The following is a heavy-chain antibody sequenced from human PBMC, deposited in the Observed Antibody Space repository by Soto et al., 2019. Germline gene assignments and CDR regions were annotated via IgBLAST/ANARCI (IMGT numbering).Heavy chain of an antibody. V-gene: IGHV4-39*01. D-gene: IGHD4-17*01. J-gene: IGHJ4*02. CDR2: VYYRGRS. CDR3: VSQRTTVPTQAYFDY. CDR1: GCSVTNSSYY. Sequence: XETLSLTCTVAGCSVTNSSYYWGWIRQSPGKGLEWIGSVYYRGRSYSKSSVKSRVTISVDTSKNRFSLSLNSVTASDTAVYFCVSQRTTVPTQAYFDYWGQGALVTVS.